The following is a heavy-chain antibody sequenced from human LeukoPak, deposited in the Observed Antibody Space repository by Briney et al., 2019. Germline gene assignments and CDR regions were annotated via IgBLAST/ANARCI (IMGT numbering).Heavy chain of an antibody. CDR2: ISYDGSNK. Sequence: PGGSLRLSCSASGFTFSSYAMHWVRQAPGKGLEWVAVISYDGSNKYYADSVKGRFTISRDNSKNTLYLQMNSLRAEDTAVYYCAKVNYGDYVGIAVDYWGQGTLVTVSS. D-gene: IGHD4-17*01. CDR1: GFTFSSYA. V-gene: IGHV3-30-3*01. J-gene: IGHJ4*02. CDR3: AKVNYGDYVGIAVDY.